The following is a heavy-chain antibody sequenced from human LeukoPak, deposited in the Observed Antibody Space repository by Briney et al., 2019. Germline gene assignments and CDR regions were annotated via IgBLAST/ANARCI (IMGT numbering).Heavy chain of an antibody. J-gene: IGHJ6*02. Sequence: PSETLSLTCTVSGGSISSYYWSWIRQPAGKGLEWIGRIYTSGSTSYNPSLKSRVTMSVDTSKNQFSLKLSSVTAADTAVYNCARGYIGVSATGAFYHNGLDVWGQGTTVTVSS. D-gene: IGHD6-19*01. CDR2: IYTSGST. V-gene: IGHV4-4*07. CDR1: GGSISSYY. CDR3: ARGYIGVSATGAFYHNGLDV.